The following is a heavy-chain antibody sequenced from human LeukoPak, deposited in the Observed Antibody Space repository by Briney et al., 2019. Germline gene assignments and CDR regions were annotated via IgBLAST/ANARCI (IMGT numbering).Heavy chain of an antibody. V-gene: IGHV3-23*01. D-gene: IGHD3-3*01. Sequence: PGGPLRLSCAASGFPFSSYGMSELRQAPGKGREGVSAISGSGGSTYYADSVKGRFTISRDNSRNTLFLQVNSLRAEDTAVYYCARAERNAGVFDYWGQGTPVTVSS. CDR1: GFPFSSYG. CDR3: ARAERNAGVFDY. CDR2: ISGSGGST. J-gene: IGHJ4*02.